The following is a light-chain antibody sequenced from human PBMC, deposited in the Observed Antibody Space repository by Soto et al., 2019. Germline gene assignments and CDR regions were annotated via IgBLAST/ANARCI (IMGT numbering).Light chain of an antibody. J-gene: IGLJ1*01. V-gene: IGLV2-14*01. CDR1: SSDLGGYNY. CDR2: EVS. CDR3: SSYTSSSPPYV. Sequence: QSALTQPASVSGSPGQSVTISCTGTSSDLGGYNYVSWYQQHPGKAPKLMIYEVSNRPSGVSNRFSGSKSGNTASLTISGLQAEDEADYYCSSYTSSSPPYVFGTGTKVTVL.